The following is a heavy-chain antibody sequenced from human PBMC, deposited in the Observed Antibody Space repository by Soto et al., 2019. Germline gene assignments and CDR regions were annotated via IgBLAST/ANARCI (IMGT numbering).Heavy chain of an antibody. CDR3: AGGRIATRRDY. CDR1: GGSISSGGYS. CDR2: IYHSGST. V-gene: IGHV4-30-2*01. D-gene: IGHD2-21*01. J-gene: IGHJ4*02. Sequence: QLQLQESGSGLVKPSQTLSLTCAVSGGSISSGGYSWSWIRQPPGKGLEWIGYIYHSGSTYYNPSLKSRVTQSVDRAKHPFSPKRSSVTAADTAVYYCAGGRIATRRDYWGQGTRVTVSS.